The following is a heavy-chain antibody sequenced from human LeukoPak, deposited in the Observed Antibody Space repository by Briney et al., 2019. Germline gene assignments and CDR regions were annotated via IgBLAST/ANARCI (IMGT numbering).Heavy chain of an antibody. J-gene: IGHJ4*02. D-gene: IGHD6-13*01. Sequence: PGGSLRLSCAASGFTFSSYAMHWVRQAPGKGLEWVAVISYDGSNKCYADSVKGRFTISRDNSKNTLYLQMNSLRAEDTAVYYCASPDEPGYSSSSSLLADYWGQGTLVTVSS. CDR2: ISYDGSNK. CDR3: ASPDEPGYSSSSSLLADY. V-gene: IGHV3-30-3*01. CDR1: GFTFSSYA.